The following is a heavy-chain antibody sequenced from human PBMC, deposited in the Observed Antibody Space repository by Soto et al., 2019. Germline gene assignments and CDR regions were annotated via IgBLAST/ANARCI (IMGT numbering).Heavy chain of an antibody. Sequence: QLLLQEAGPRLVEPSEALSLTCTVSSGSISSTSYYWAWIRQPPGKGLEWIGAIYYDGTTYYTESLKSRVSISVDTSKNSFALKVNSVTAADTAVYFCARQGRNTKIVLVKHYAADFWGQGTAVTVSS. J-gene: IGHJ6*02. V-gene: IGHV4-39*01. CDR2: IYYDGTT. D-gene: IGHD3-22*01. CDR3: ARQGRNTKIVLVKHYAADF. CDR1: SGSISSTSYY.